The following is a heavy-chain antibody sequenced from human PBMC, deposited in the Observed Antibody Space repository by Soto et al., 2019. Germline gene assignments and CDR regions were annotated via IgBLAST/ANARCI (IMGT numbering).Heavy chain of an antibody. CDR2: SIPIFGTA. CDR1: GGTFSSYA. D-gene: IGHD3-10*01. J-gene: IGHJ6*02. CDR3: ARLMVRRENYYSYYGMDV. Sequence: QVQLVQSGAEVKKPGSSVKVSCKASGGTFSSYAISWVRQAPGQGLEWMGGSIPIFGTANYAQKFQGRVTITADESRSKAYRDLRSLRSEDTAVYYCARLMVRRENYYSYYGMDVWGQGTTVTVSS. V-gene: IGHV1-69*12.